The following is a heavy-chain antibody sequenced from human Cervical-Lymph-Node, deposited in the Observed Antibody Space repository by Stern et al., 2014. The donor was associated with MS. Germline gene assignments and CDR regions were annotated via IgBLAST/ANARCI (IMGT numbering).Heavy chain of an antibody. J-gene: IGHJ4*02. V-gene: IGHV1-2*06. D-gene: IGHD3-16*01. CDR3: ARGASDY. CDR2: INPNSGGT. CDR1: GYTFSVYN. Sequence: VQLVESGAEVKKPGASLKVSCKASGYTFSVYNIHWVRQAPGQGLEWMGRINPNSGGTHYAQKFQGRVTMTRDTSISIVYMELTRLRSDDTAVYYCARGASDYWGQGTLVTVSS.